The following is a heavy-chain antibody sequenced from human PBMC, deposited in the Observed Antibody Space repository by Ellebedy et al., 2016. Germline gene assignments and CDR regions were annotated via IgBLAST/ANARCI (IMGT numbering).Heavy chain of an antibody. D-gene: IGHD2-21*01. J-gene: IGHJ4*02. CDR1: GFTFSSYS. Sequence: GESLKISCEASGFTFSSYSLNWVRQAPGKGLEWISYISPRSDTIYYADSVKGRLTISRDNANNSLYLHLNSLRVEDTAVYYCAKARNCGGECYYDYWGQGTLVTVSS. V-gene: IGHV3-48*04. CDR2: ISPRSDTI. CDR3: AKARNCGGECYYDY.